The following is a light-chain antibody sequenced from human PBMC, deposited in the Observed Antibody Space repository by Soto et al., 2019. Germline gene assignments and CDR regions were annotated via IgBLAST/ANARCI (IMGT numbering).Light chain of an antibody. CDR1: SSDVGGYNY. Sequence: QSVLTQPASVSGSPGQSITISCTGTSSDVGGYNYVSWYQQHPGKAPKLMIYEVSNRPSGGSNLFSGSKSSNTAYLTLSGLQAEDEPDSYCSSYTSSSSYVFGTGTKVTVL. CDR2: EVS. J-gene: IGLJ1*01. CDR3: SSYTSSSSYV. V-gene: IGLV2-14*01.